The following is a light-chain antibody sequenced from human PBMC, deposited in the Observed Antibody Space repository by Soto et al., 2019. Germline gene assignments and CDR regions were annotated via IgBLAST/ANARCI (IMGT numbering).Light chain of an antibody. J-gene: IGKJ4*01. CDR3: QHYDDTPLT. CDR1: QTMNSGH. Sequence: VLTQSPGTLSLSAGERGSLSCRASQTMNSGHLAWYQQKPGQAPRLLIFRASSRATGIPDRFSGSGSGTDFTLTNSRLEPEDCAVYYCQHYDDTPLTFGGGTKVVIK. V-gene: IGKV3-20*01. CDR2: RAS.